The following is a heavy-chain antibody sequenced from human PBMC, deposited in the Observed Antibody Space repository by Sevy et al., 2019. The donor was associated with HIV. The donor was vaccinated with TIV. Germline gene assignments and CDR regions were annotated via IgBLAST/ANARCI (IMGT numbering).Heavy chain of an antibody. V-gene: IGHV3-15*01. CDR1: GFTFSNAW. CDR2: IKSKTDGGTT. D-gene: IGHD3-16*02. CDR3: TTDSRGGDYICGSYRPFYDY. Sequence: GGSLRLSCAASGFTFSNAWMSWVRQAPGKGLEWVGRIKSKTDGGTTDYAAPVKGRLTISRDDSKNTLYLQMNSLITEDTAVYYCTTDSRGGDYICGSYRPFYDYWGQGTLVTVSS. J-gene: IGHJ4*02.